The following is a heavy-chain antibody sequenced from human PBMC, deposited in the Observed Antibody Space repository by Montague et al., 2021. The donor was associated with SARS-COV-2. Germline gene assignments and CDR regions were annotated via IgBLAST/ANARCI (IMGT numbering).Heavy chain of an antibody. D-gene: IGHD6-19*01. CDR3: ASVAELAVFRGCSYGLDV. Sequence: SETLSLTCSVSGGSLSSYYWSWIRQPPGKGLEYIGYIHYSGSTNYSPSLNSRVSISLDTSKNQFSLNLRSVTTADTAVYYCASVAELAVFRGCSYGLDVWGQGTPVTVSS. CDR1: GGSLSSYY. CDR2: IHYSGST. J-gene: IGHJ6*02. V-gene: IGHV4-59*01.